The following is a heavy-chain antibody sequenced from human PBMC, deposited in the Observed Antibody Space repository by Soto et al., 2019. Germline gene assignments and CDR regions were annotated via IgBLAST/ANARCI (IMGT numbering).Heavy chain of an antibody. Sequence: QITLKESGPTVVKPTETLTLTCTLSGFSLSTNGVGVGWIRQPPGKALEWLGLFYWDDDKRYSPSLEGRLTITKDTSKNQVVLTMTNMDPVDTGTYYCAYRKGAATGTGNWFDPWGKGIPVTVSS. D-gene: IGHD1-1*01. CDR2: FYWDDDK. CDR3: AYRKGAATGTGNWFDP. J-gene: IGHJ5*02. CDR1: GFSLSTNGVG. V-gene: IGHV2-5*02.